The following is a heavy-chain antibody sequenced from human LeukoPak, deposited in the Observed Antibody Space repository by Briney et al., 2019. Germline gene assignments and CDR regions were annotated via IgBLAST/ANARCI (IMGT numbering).Heavy chain of an antibody. CDR2: TYYRSKWYN. D-gene: IGHD5-18*01. J-gene: IGHJ4*02. CDR1: GDSVSSKSAA. CDR3: ARDLSGGTAMVEDQFDY. Sequence: SQTLSLTCAISGDSVSSKSAAWNWIRQSPSRGLEWLGRTYYRSKWYNDYAVSVKSRITINPDTSENQFSLQLNSVTPEDTAVYYCARDLSGGTAMVEDQFDYWGQGTLVTVSS. V-gene: IGHV6-1*01.